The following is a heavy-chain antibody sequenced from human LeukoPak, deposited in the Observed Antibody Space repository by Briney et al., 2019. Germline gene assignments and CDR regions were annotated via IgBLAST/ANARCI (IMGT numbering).Heavy chain of an antibody. CDR3: ARAKTIFGVVNWFDP. V-gene: IGHV4-59*01. J-gene: IGHJ5*02. CDR2: IYYSGST. D-gene: IGHD3-3*01. CDR1: SGSISSYY. Sequence: PSETLSLTCTVSSGSISSYYWSWIRQPPGKGLEWIGYIYYSGSTNYNPSLKSRVTISVDTSKNQFSLKLSSVTAADTAVYYCARAKTIFGVVNWFDPWGQGTLVTVSS.